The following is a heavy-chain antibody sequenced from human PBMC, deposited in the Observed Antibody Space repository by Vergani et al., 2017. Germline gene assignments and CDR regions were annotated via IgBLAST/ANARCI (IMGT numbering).Heavy chain of an antibody. D-gene: IGHD2/OR15-2a*01. CDR3: AKHRIMRYFSDWHFDL. V-gene: IGHV3-23*01. CDR1: VFTFSSYA. J-gene: IGHJ2*01. Sequence: EVQLLESGGGLVQPGGSLRLSCAASVFTFSSYAMSWVRQAPGKGLEWVSVISGSGGSTYYADSVKGRFTISRDNSKNTLYLQMNSLRAEDTAVFFCAKHRIMRYFSDWHFDLWGRGTLVTVSS. CDR2: ISGSGGST.